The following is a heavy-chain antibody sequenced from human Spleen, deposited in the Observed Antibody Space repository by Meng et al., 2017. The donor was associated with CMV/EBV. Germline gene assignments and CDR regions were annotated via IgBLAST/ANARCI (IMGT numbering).Heavy chain of an antibody. J-gene: IGHJ4*02. Sequence: GESLKISCAASGFTFSSYAMHWVRQAPGKGLEWVALISYDGSNKYYADSVKGRFTISRDNSKNTLYLQMNSLRAEDTAVYYCAKSTLAGPWGSFDYWGQGTLVTVSS. CDR2: ISYDGSNK. CDR3: AKSTLAGPWGSFDY. D-gene: IGHD6-19*01. V-gene: IGHV3-30-3*02. CDR1: GFTFSSYA.